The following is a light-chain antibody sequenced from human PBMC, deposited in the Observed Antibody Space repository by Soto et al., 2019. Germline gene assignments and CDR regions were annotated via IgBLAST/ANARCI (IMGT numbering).Light chain of an antibody. CDR2: LAS. CDR3: HQRQSWPRT. V-gene: IGKV3D-11*03. CDR1: QAVNTR. J-gene: IGKJ1*01. Sequence: EIVLTQSPATLSSFPGDRVTLSCRASQAVNTRLAWYQHKPGQAPRLLIYLASNRAAGVPARFSGSGSGTEFTLTITVVEPEDFAVYYCHQRQSWPRTFGQGTKVDIK.